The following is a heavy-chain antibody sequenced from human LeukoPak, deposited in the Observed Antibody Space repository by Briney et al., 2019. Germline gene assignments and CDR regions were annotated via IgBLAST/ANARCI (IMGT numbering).Heavy chain of an antibody. Sequence: GGSLRLSCAVSGFTFSSYSMNWVRQAPGKGLEWVSSISSSSSYIYYADSVKGRFTISRDNAKNSLYLQMNSLRAEDTAVYYCARDGIIAQKGRSPNNYYYMDVWGKGTTVTVSS. D-gene: IGHD1-26*01. J-gene: IGHJ6*03. V-gene: IGHV3-21*01. CDR1: GFTFSSYS. CDR2: ISSSSSYI. CDR3: ARDGIIAQKGRSPNNYYYMDV.